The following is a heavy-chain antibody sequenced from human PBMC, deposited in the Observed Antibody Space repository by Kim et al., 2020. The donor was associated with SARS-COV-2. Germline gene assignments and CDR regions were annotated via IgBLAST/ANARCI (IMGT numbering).Heavy chain of an antibody. Sequence: KGRFTISRDNSKNTLYLQMNSLRAEDTAVYYCARDLIKLEWFREGNWFDPWGQGTLVTVSS. V-gene: IGHV3-30*01. J-gene: IGHJ5*02. D-gene: IGHD3-3*01. CDR3: ARDLIKLEWFREGNWFDP.